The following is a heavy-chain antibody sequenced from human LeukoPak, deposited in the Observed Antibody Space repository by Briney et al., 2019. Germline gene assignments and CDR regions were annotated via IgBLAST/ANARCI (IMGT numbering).Heavy chain of an antibody. D-gene: IGHD1-26*01. CDR1: GFTFSSYG. Sequence: GGSLRLSCAASGFTFSSYGMSWVRQAPGKGLEWVSYISSSGSTIYYADSVKGRFTISRDNAKNSLYLQMNSLRAEDTAVYYCARGVGAHESDYWGQGTLVTVSS. J-gene: IGHJ4*02. V-gene: IGHV3-48*04. CDR3: ARGVGAHESDY. CDR2: ISSSGSTI.